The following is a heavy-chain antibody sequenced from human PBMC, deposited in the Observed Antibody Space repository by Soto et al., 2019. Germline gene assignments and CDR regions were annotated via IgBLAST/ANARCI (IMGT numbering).Heavy chain of an antibody. V-gene: IGHV4-59*12. J-gene: IGHJ5*02. CDR3: ARDLDNSSGYYT. Sequence: SETLSLTCTVSGGSISSYYWSWIRQPPGKGLEWIGYIYYSGSTNYNPSLRSRVTISVDKSKNQFSLKLSSVTAADTAVYYCARDLDNSSGYYTWGQGTLVTVSS. CDR2: IYYSGST. D-gene: IGHD6-19*01. CDR1: GGSISSYY.